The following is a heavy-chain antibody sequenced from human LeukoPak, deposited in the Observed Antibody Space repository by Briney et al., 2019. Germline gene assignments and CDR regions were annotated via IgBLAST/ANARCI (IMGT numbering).Heavy chain of an antibody. J-gene: IGHJ2*01. CDR1: GGSISSYY. D-gene: IGHD3-3*01. CDR2: IYYSGST. Sequence: PSETLSLTCTVSGGSISSYYWSWIRQPPGKGLEWMGYIYYSGSTNDNPSLKSRVAISVDTSQTQFSLKLRSVPAADTAVYYCARTYFDFWSGSRYWYFHLWGRGTLVPVSS. V-gene: IGHV4-59*08. CDR3: ARTYFDFWSGSRYWYFHL.